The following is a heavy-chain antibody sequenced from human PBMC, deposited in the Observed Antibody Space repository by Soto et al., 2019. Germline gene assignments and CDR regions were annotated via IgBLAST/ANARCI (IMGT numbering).Heavy chain of an antibody. CDR2: IYPGDSDT. Sequence: GESLKISCKGSGYSFTSYWIGGVRQMPGKGLEWMGIIYPGDSDTRYSTSFQGQVTISADKSISTAYLQWSSLKASDTAMYYCACGPKPRQWLADYYIDYWGQGTLVTVSS. V-gene: IGHV5-51*01. CDR3: ACGPKPRQWLADYYIDY. J-gene: IGHJ4*02. CDR1: GYSFTSYW. D-gene: IGHD6-19*01.